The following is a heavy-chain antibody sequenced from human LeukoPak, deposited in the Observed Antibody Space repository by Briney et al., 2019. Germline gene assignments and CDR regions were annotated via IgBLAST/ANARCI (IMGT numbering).Heavy chain of an antibody. CDR2: IDSRGST. CDR3: ARGNGGNSEFDY. D-gene: IGHD4-23*01. J-gene: IGHJ4*02. V-gene: IGHV4-61*02. CDR1: GGSISSGTNF. Sequence: SETLSLTCTVSGGSISSGTNFWTWIRQPAGKGLERIGRIDSRGSTYYNPSLRSRVTISLDTSKNQFSLKLSSVTAADTAVYYCARGNGGNSEFDYWGQGTLVTVSS.